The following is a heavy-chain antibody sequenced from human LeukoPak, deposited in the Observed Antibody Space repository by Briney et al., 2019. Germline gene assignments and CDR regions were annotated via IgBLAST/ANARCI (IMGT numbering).Heavy chain of an antibody. V-gene: IGHV4-39*07. CDR2: IHYSGNT. D-gene: IGHD3-10*01. CDR3: ARGITMVDY. J-gene: IGHJ4*02. Sequence: SETLSLTCTVSGGSISSSRYYWGWIRQPPGKGLEWIGSIHYSGNTYYNPSLKSRVTISVDTSKNQFSLKLSSVTAADTAVYYCARGITMVDYWGQGTLVTVSS. CDR1: GGSISSSRYY.